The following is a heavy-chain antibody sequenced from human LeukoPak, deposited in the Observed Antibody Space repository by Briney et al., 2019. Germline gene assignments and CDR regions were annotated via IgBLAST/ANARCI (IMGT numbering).Heavy chain of an antibody. CDR2: IYHSGST. J-gene: IGHJ4*02. D-gene: IGHD6-6*01. V-gene: IGHV4-38-2*02. CDR3: ARERSGSSDY. Sequence: SETLSLTCAVSGYSISSGYYWGWIRQHPGEGLEWIGSIYHSGSTYYNPSLKSRVTISVDTSKNQFSLKLSSVTAADAAIYYCARERSGSSDYWGQGTLVTVSS. CDR1: GYSISSGYY.